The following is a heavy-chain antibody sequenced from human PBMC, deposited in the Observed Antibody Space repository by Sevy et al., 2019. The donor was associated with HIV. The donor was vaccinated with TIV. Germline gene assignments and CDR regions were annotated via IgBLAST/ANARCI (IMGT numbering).Heavy chain of an antibody. V-gene: IGHV3-30*18. CDR2: ISHDGINE. J-gene: IGHJ4*02. Sequence: GGSLRLSCTGSGFSFSYYGIHWVRQAPGKGLDWVALISHDGINEYYADSVKGRFTISRDNSKNTVYLEMNRLRNEDTAIYFCAKDHTTPAKYYFDSWGQGTLVTVSS. D-gene: IGHD2-2*01. CDR3: AKDHTTPAKYYFDS. CDR1: GFSFSYYG.